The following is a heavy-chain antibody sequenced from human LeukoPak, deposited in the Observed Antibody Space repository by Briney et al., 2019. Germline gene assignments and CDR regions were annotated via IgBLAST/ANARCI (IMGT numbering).Heavy chain of an antibody. J-gene: IGHJ6*03. CDR1: GGSISSDY. CDR2: IYHSGST. D-gene: IGHD4-17*01. Sequence: PSETLSLTCTVSGGSISSDYWTWIRQPPGKGREWIGYIYHSGSTKYNPSLKSRVTISVATSNNQFYLTLRSVTATDTAVHYCAKKGRTYTDYGGYYDYMDVWGKGTTVTVS. V-gene: IGHV4-59*08. CDR3: AKKGRTYTDYGGYYDYMDV.